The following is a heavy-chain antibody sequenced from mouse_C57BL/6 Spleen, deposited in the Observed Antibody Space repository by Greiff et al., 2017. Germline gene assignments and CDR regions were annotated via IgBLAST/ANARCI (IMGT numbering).Heavy chain of an antibody. CDR3: ARSAGSSYRWYFDV. V-gene: IGHV1-55*01. D-gene: IGHD1-1*01. J-gene: IGHJ1*03. CDR2: IYPGSGST. CDR1: GYTFTSYW. Sequence: QVQLQQSGAELVKPGASVKMSCKASGYTFTSYWITWVKQRPGQGLEWIGDIYPGSGSTNYNEKFKSKATLTVDTSSSTAYMQLSSLTSEDSAVYYCARSAGSSYRWYFDVWGTGTTVTVSS.